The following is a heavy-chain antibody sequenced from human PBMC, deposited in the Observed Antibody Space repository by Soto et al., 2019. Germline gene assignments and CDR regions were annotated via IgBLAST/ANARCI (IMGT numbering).Heavy chain of an antibody. D-gene: IGHD6-19*01. V-gene: IGHV1-3*01. CDR2: INAGNGNT. Sequence: ASVKVSCKASGYTFTSYAMHWVRQAPGQRLEWMGWINAGNGNTKYSQKFQGRVTITRDTSASTAYMELSSLRSEDTAVYYCARKEVAESYYCGMDVWGQGTTVTVSS. CDR3: ARKEVAESYYCGMDV. J-gene: IGHJ6*02. CDR1: GYTFTSYA.